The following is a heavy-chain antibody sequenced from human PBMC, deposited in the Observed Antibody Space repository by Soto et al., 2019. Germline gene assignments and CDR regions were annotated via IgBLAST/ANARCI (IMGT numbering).Heavy chain of an antibody. D-gene: IGHD2-15*01. J-gene: IGHJ4*02. Sequence: EVQLVESGGGLVQPGGSLRLSCAASGFTVSSNYMRWVRQAPGKGLEWVSVIYRGGSTNYAASVKGRFTISRDNSKTTLCRRRNSLGAEGMAVDCCAGEGVVAAADWGQGTVVSVSS. CDR3: AGEGVVAAAD. V-gene: IGHV3-66*01. CDR1: GFTVSSNY. CDR2: IYRGGST.